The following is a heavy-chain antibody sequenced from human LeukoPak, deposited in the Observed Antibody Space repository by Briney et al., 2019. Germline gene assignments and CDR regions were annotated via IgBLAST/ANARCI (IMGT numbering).Heavy chain of an antibody. J-gene: IGHJ6*03. CDR2: IYYSGST. CDR3: ARQNSIGYYYYYMDV. D-gene: IGHD4-11*01. Sequence: SETLSLTCTVSGGSISSSSYYWGWIRQSPGKGLEWIGSIYYSGSTYYNPSLKSRVTISVDTPKNQFSLKLSSVTAADTAVYYCARQNSIGYYYYYMDVWGKGTTVTVSS. V-gene: IGHV4-39*01. CDR1: GGSISSSSYY.